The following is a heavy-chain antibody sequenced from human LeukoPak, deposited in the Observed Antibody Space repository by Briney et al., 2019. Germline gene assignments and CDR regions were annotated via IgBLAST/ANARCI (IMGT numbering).Heavy chain of an antibody. J-gene: IGHJ6*02. Sequence: SETLSLTCAVYGGSFSGYYWSWIRQPPGKGLEWIGGINHSGSTNYNPSLKSRVTISVDTSKNQFSLKLSSVTAADTAVYYCARGVTMVRGAPTYYYYGMDVWGQGTTVTVSS. CDR1: GGSFSGYY. V-gene: IGHV4-34*01. CDR2: INHSGST. CDR3: ARGVTMVRGAPTYYYYGMDV. D-gene: IGHD3-10*01.